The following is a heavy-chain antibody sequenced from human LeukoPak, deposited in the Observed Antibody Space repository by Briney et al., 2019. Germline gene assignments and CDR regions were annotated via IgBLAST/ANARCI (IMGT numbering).Heavy chain of an antibody. Sequence: KPSETLSLTCTVSGDSISSSSYYWGWIRQPPGKGLEWIGSIYYSGSTYYNPSLKSRVTISVDTSKNQFSLKLSSVTAADTAVYYCARGIVVVTAIPDWFDPWGQGTLVTVSS. CDR3: ARGIVVVTAIPDWFDP. D-gene: IGHD2-21*02. J-gene: IGHJ5*02. CDR2: IYYSGST. CDR1: GDSISSSSYY. V-gene: IGHV4-39*07.